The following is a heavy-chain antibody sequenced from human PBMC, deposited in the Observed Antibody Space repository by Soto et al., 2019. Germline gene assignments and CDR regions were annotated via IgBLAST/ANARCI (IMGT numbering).Heavy chain of an antibody. J-gene: IGHJ4*02. Sequence: ASVKVSCKASGYTFTSYAMHWVRQAPGQRLEWMGWINAGNGNTKYSQKFQGRVTITRDTSASTAYMELSSLRSEDTAVYYCARDLMTTVTSLTFGLNYWGQGTLVTVSS. CDR1: GYTFTSYA. D-gene: IGHD4-17*01. V-gene: IGHV1-3*01. CDR2: INAGNGNT. CDR3: ARDLMTTVTSLTFGLNY.